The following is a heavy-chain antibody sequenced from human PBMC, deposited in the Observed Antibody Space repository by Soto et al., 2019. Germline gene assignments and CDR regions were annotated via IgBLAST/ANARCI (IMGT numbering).Heavy chain of an antibody. CDR3: ARTSMQSRGYSYGHGGMDV. Sequence: GESLKISCKGSGYSFTNYWIGWVRQMPGKGLEWMGIIYPGDSDTRYSPSFQGQVTISADKSISTAYLQWSSLKASDTAMYYCARTSMQSRGYSYGHGGMDVWGQGTTVTVSS. CDR1: GYSFTNYW. J-gene: IGHJ6*02. V-gene: IGHV5-51*01. CDR2: IYPGDSDT. D-gene: IGHD5-18*01.